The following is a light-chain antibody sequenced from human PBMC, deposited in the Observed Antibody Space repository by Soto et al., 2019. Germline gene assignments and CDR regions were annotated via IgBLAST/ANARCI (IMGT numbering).Light chain of an antibody. Sequence: QSVLIQPPSASGTPGQRVTVSCSGGSSNIGSYTVNWYQQLPGAAPKLLIYSNSQRPSGVPDRFSASKSGTSASLAISGLQSKDEAEYYCAAWDDSLNGYVFGPGTKVTVL. CDR3: AAWDDSLNGYV. J-gene: IGLJ1*01. V-gene: IGLV1-44*01. CDR2: SNS. CDR1: SSNIGSYT.